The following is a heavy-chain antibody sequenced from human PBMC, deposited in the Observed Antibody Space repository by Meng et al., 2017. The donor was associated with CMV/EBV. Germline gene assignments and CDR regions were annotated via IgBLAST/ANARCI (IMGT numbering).Heavy chain of an antibody. CDR1: GFTFSDYY. J-gene: IGHJ3*02. CDR2: ISSSGSTI. Sequence: GGSLRLSCAASGFTFSDYYMSWIRQAPEKGLEWVSYISSSGSTIYYADSVKGRFTISRDNAKNSLYLQMNSLRAEDTAVYYCARHLAAIFGVDAFDIWGQGTMVTVSS. CDR3: ARHLAAIFGVDAFDI. D-gene: IGHD3-3*01. V-gene: IGHV3-11*01.